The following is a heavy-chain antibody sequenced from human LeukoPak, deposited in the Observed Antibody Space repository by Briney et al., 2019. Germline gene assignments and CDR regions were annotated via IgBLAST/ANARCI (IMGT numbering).Heavy chain of an antibody. CDR1: GYSFTSYW. V-gene: IGHV5-51*01. J-gene: IGHJ5*02. CDR2: IYPGDSDT. Sequence: GESLQISCKGSGYSFTSYWIGWVRQLPGKGLEWMGIIYPGDSDTRYSPSFQGQVTISADKSISTAYLQWSSLKASDTAMYYCGVFWVPAAAFDPWGQGTLVTVSS. CDR3: GVFWVPAAAFDP. D-gene: IGHD2-2*01.